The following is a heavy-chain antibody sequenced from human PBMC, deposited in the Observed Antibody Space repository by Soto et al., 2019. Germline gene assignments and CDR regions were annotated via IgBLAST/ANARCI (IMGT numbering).Heavy chain of an antibody. V-gene: IGHV3-23*01. Sequence: GGSLRLSCAASGFTFSSYAMNWVRQAPGKGLEWVSAVSGSGDSTYYADSVKGRFTISRDNSKNTLYLQMNSLRAEDTAVYYCAKAEGSAGPYYYYYYGMDVWGQGTTVTVSS. CDR1: GFTFSSYA. CDR3: AKAEGSAGPYYYYYYGMDV. J-gene: IGHJ6*02. CDR2: VSGSGDST.